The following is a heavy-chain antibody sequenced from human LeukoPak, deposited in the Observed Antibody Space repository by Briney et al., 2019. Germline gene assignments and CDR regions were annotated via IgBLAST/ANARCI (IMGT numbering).Heavy chain of an antibody. CDR2: ISSASGSI. CDR3: ARDIPRGATHLDY. V-gene: IGHV3-48*04. J-gene: IGHJ4*02. Sequence: GGSLRLSCAASGFTFSSYSMNWVRQAPGKGLEWVSYISSASGSIYYADSVKGRFTISRDNAKNSLFLQMNSLRAEDTAVYYCARDIPRGATHLDYWGQGTLVTVSA. CDR1: GFTFSSYS. D-gene: IGHD1-26*01.